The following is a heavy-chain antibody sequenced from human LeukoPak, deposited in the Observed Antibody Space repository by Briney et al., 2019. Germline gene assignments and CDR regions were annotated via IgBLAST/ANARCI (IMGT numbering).Heavy chain of an antibody. CDR1: GFTFSSYA. J-gene: IGHJ4*02. D-gene: IGHD1-26*01. V-gene: IGHV3-23*01. Sequence: GGSLRLSCAASGFTFSSYAMSWVRQAPGKGLEWVSAISGSGGSTYYADSVKGRFTISRDNSKNTLYLQMNSLRAEDTAVNYCAKDSKTYSGSYGVDYWGQGTLVTVSS. CDR3: AKDSKTYSGSYGVDY. CDR2: ISGSGGST.